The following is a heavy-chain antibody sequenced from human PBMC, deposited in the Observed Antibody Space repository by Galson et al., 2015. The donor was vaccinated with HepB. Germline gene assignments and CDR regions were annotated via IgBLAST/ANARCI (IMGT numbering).Heavy chain of an antibody. Sequence: SLRLSCAASEFIFSSYWMNWVRQAPGKGLEWVANINPDGSEKYYVDTLQGRFTITRDNAKNSLYLQRDSLRAEDTAVYYCARRISLVRGIITEPDYYYGMDVWGQGTTVTVAS. D-gene: IGHD3-10*01. J-gene: IGHJ6*02. CDR1: EFIFSSYW. CDR2: INPDGSEK. CDR3: ARRISLVRGIITEPDYYYGMDV. V-gene: IGHV3-7*03.